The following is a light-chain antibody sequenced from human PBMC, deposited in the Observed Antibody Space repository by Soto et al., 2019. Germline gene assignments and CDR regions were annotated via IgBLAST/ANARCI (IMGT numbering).Light chain of an antibody. Sequence: EIVLTQSPATLSLSPGERATLSCRASQSVSSYLAWYQQKPCQAPRLLIYDAYNRATGIPARFSGSGSGTDLPLTISSLEREDFAVYYCQQRSNWRTFGQGTKLEIK. J-gene: IGKJ2*01. V-gene: IGKV3-11*01. CDR1: QSVSSY. CDR2: DAY. CDR3: QQRSNWRT.